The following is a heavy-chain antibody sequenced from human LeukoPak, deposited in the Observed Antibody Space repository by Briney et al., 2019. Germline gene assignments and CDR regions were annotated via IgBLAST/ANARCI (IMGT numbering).Heavy chain of an antibody. Sequence: GGSLRLSCAASGFTFSSYGMSWLRQAPGKGLEWVSAISGSGGSTYYADSVQGRFTISRDHSTNTLYLQMNRLRAEDTAVYYCAKDSVFVVVYDYWGQGTLVTVSS. CDR3: AKDSVFVVVYDY. J-gene: IGHJ4*02. D-gene: IGHD3-3*01. CDR1: GFTFSSYG. V-gene: IGHV3-23*01. CDR2: ISGSGGST.